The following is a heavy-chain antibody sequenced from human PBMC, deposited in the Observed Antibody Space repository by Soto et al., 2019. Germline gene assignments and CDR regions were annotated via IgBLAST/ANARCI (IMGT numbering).Heavy chain of an antibody. Sequence: EVQLVESGGGSVQPGGSLRLSCVASGITFSGYWMHWVRQVPGKGLVWVARVDSDGSGTSYAESVKGRFTISRDNAKNTLYLHMNSLRVEVTAVYYCATVFEHWGQGIPVTVSS. CDR1: GITFSGYW. V-gene: IGHV3-74*01. J-gene: IGHJ4*02. CDR2: VDSDGSGT. CDR3: ATVFEH.